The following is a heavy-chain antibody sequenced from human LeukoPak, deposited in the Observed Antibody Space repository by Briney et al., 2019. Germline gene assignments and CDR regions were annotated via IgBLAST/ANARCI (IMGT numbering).Heavy chain of an antibody. J-gene: IGHJ4*02. D-gene: IGHD6-13*01. V-gene: IGHV4-59*01. Sequence: SETLSLTCTVSGGSISNYYWNWIRQPPGKGLEWIGYVHYSGSTNYNPSLNSRVTISLDTSKIQFSLNLSSVTAADTAVYYCARVPAAGTGPDYWGQGTLVTVSS. CDR3: ARVPAAGTGPDY. CDR2: VHYSGST. CDR1: GGSISNYY.